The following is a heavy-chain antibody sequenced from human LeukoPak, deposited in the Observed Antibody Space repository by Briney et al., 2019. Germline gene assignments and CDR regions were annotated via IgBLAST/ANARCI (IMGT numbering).Heavy chain of an antibody. CDR1: GGSISSYY. V-gene: IGHV4-59*01. J-gene: IGHJ6*03. D-gene: IGHD5-12*01. CDR2: IHYSGST. CDR3: ARTTEGYAGGPGYSYYYYMDV. Sequence: PSETLSLTCTVSGGSISSYYWSWIRQPPGKGLEWIGYIHYSGSTHYNPSLKSRVTISVDTSKNQVSLKLRSVTAADTAVYYCARTTEGYAGGPGYSYYYYMDVWAKGPRSPSP.